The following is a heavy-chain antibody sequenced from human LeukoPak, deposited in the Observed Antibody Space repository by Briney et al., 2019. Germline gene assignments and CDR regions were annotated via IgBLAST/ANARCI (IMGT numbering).Heavy chain of an antibody. V-gene: IGHV3-21*01. Sequence: PGGSPRVSCAASGYTFSSYKMNWVRQTPGKGLEWVSSKSSSRSYISYADAVKGRFTISRDNAKNSLYMQVSRQRAEDSAVYYCARNGIVGATGAFDIWGQRTMVTASS. CDR3: ARNGIVGATGAFDI. D-gene: IGHD1-26*01. CDR2: KSSSRSYI. J-gene: IGHJ3*02. CDR1: GYTFSSYK.